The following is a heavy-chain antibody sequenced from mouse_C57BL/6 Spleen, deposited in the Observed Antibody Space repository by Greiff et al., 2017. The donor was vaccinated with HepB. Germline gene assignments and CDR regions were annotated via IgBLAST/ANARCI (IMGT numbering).Heavy chain of an antibody. Sequence: EVQLQQSGAELVRPGASVKLSCTASGFNIKDYYMHWVKQRPEQGLEWIGRIDPEDGDTEYAPKFQGKATMTAETSSNTAYLQLSSLTSEDTAVYYCTTSLLSWFAYWGQGTLVTVSA. CDR1: GFNIKDYY. D-gene: IGHD1-1*01. CDR2: IDPEDGDT. CDR3: TTSLLSWFAY. J-gene: IGHJ3*01. V-gene: IGHV14-1*01.